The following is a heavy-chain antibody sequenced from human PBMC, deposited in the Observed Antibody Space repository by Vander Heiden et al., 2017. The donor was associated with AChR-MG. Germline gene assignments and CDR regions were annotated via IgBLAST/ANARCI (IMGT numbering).Heavy chain of an antibody. Sequence: QVQLQQWGAGLLKPSETLSLTCAVYGGSFSGYYWSWIRQPPGKGLEWIGEINHSGSTNYNPSLKSRVTISVDTSKNQFSLKLSSVTAADTAVYYCARAIPAAIRKRYAFDIWGQGTMVTVSS. CDR2: INHSGST. V-gene: IGHV4-34*01. D-gene: IGHD2-2*02. CDR3: ARAIPAAIRKRYAFDI. CDR1: GGSFSGYY. J-gene: IGHJ3*02.